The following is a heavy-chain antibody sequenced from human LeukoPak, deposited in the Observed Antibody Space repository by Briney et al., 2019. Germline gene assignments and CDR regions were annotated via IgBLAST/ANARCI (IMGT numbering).Heavy chain of an antibody. CDR2: IWNDGSNK. Sequence: PGRSLRLSCAASGFTFSSYGMHWVRQAPGKGLEWVAVIWNDGSNKYYADSVKGRFTISRDNSKNTLYLQMNSLRAEDTAVYYCARIHSLYYYDSSGYGAFDTWGQGTMVTVSS. J-gene: IGHJ3*02. CDR1: GFTFSSYG. D-gene: IGHD3-22*01. CDR3: ARIHSLYYYDSSGYGAFDT. V-gene: IGHV3-33*01.